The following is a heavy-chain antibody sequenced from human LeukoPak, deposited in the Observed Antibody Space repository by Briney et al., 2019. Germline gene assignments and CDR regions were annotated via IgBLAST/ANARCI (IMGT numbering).Heavy chain of an antibody. CDR3: ARDPRYSTRIAVAAGSDY. J-gene: IGHJ4*02. CDR2: ISSNGGST. D-gene: IGHD6-19*01. Sequence: GGSLRLSCAASGFTFSSYAMHWVRQAPGKGLEHVSAISSNGGSTYYANSVKGRFTISRDNSKNTLYLQMGSLRAEDMAVYYCARDPRYSTRIAVAAGSDYWGQGTLVTVSS. V-gene: IGHV3-64*01. CDR1: GFTFSSYA.